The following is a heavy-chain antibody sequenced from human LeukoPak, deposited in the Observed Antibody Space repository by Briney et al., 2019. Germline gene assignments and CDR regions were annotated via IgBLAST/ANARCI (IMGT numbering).Heavy chain of an antibody. J-gene: IGHJ4*02. CDR2: IKQDGSEK. CDR3: ARDVGYYSSGSYPYYFDY. V-gene: IGHV3-7*05. CDR1: RFTFSSYW. D-gene: IGHD3-22*01. Sequence: GGSLRLSCAASRFTFSSYWMTWVRQAPGKGLEWVANIKQDGSEKHYVDSVQGRFTISRDNAKNSLYLQMNSLRAEDTAVYYCARDVGYYSSGSYPYYFDYWGLGTLVTVSS.